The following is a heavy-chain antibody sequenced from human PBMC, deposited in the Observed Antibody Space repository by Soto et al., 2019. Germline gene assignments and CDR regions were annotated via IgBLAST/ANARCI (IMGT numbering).Heavy chain of an antibody. CDR1: GVTFSDYY. J-gene: IGHJ6*03. V-gene: IGHV3-11*01. D-gene: IGHD2-15*01. Sequence: QVQLVESGGGLVKPGGSLRLSCVASGVTFSDYYMTWIRQAPGKGLEWVSFISSSGSNTYYADSVKGRFTISRDNAKNSLYLQMHSLRAEDTAVYYCARDPRYCSGGNCYSDYFYYMDVWGKGTTVTVS. CDR2: ISSSGSNT. CDR3: ARDPRYCSGGNCYSDYFYYMDV.